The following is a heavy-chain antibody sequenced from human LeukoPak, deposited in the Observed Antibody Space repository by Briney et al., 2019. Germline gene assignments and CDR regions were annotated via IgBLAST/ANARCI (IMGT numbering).Heavy chain of an antibody. CDR3: ARGSSGYPRYFDH. V-gene: IGHV1-3*01. J-gene: IGHJ4*02. D-gene: IGHD3-22*01. Sequence: ASVKVSCKASGYTFTSYAMHWVRQAPGQRLEWMGWINAGNGNTKYSQKLQGRVTITRDTSASTAYMELSSLRSEDTAVYYCARGSSGYPRYFDHWGQGTQVTVSS. CDR1: GYTFTSYA. CDR2: INAGNGNT.